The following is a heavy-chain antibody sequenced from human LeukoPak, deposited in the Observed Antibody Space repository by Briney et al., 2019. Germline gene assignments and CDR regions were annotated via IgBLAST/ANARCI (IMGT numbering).Heavy chain of an antibody. J-gene: IGHJ2*01. V-gene: IGHV3-23*01. CDR2: ISGSGGST. CDR3: AKAGPKGRWLRLLNWYFDL. Sequence: GGSLRLSCAASGFTFSSYAMSWVRQAPGKGLEWVSAISGSGGSTYYADSVKGRFTISRDNSKNTLYLQMNSLRAEDTAVYYCAKAGPKGRWLRLLNWYFDLWGRGTLVTVSS. CDR1: GFTFSSYA. D-gene: IGHD5-12*01.